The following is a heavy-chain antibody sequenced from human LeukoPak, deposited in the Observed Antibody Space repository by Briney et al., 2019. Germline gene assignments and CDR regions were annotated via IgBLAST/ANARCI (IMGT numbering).Heavy chain of an antibody. CDR2: IRYDGSNK. J-gene: IGHJ6*03. CDR1: GFTFSSYG. D-gene: IGHD3-10*01. V-gene: IGHV3-30*02. CDR3: AKGGVWPYYYYMDV. Sequence: GGSLRLSCAASGFTFSSYGMHCVRQAPGKGLEWVAFIRYDGSNKYYADSVKGRFTISRDNSKNTLYLQMNTLRAEDTAVYYCAKGGVWPYYYYMDVWGKGTTVTISS.